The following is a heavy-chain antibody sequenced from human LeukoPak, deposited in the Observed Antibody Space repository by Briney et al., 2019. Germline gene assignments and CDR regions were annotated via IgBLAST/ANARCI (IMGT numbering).Heavy chain of an antibody. V-gene: IGHV3-7*03. CDR2: IKLDGSEK. J-gene: IGHJ4*02. CDR1: GFTFGKYW. D-gene: IGHD3/OR15-3a*01. CDR3: ARDQYDTWSRRGNFDS. Sequence: GGSLRLSCVASGFTFGKYWMSWVRQAPGKGLEWVANIKLDGSEKNYVDSVKGRFTISRDNTKNSLYLQMNSPRAEDTAVFYCARDQYDTWSRRGNFDSWGQGTLVIVSS.